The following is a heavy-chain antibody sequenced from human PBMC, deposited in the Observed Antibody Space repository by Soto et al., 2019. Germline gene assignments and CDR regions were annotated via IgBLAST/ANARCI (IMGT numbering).Heavy chain of an antibody. Sequence: ASVKVSCKSSGYILSDYCIHWVRQAPGQGLEWLGWMKPDDGGPNYAQNFQGRVIMTRDTSTDTDYMELTRLTSDDTAVYFCVRDLRRQWRRLDPESYTGMDVWGQGTTVTVSS. CDR1: GYILSDYC. CDR2: MKPDDGGP. CDR3: VRDLRRQWRRLDPESYTGMDV. D-gene: IGHD5-12*01. J-gene: IGHJ6*02. V-gene: IGHV1-2*02.